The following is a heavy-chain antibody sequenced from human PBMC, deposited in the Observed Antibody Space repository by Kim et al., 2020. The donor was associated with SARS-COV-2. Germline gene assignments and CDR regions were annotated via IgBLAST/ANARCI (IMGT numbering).Heavy chain of an antibody. CDR2: ISYDGTSK. J-gene: IGHJ4*02. V-gene: IGHV3-30*04. Sequence: GGSLRLSCAASGFTFSTYTIHWVRQAPGKGLECVAVISYDGTSKYYADSVKGRFTISRDTSDNTLYLQMSSLRPEDTAMYYCARGDCSGASCFCRYWGQGTLVTVSS. D-gene: IGHD2-15*01. CDR3: ARGDCSGASCFCRY. CDR1: GFTFSTYT.